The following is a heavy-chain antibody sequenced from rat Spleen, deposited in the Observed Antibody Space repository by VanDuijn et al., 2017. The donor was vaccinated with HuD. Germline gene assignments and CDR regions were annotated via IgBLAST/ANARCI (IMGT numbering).Heavy chain of an antibody. Sequence: EVQLVESGGGLVQPGRSLKLSCAASGFTFSNYGMHWIRQAPTKGLEWVASISPSGGSTYYRDSVKGRFTISRDNAKSTLYLQIDSLRSEDTATYYCARVIYYYVSGGWFFDFWGPGTMVTVSS. CDR1: GFTFSNYG. CDR2: ISPSGGST. CDR3: ARVIYYYVSGGWFFDF. V-gene: IGHV5-19*01. D-gene: IGHD1-12*01. J-gene: IGHJ1*01.